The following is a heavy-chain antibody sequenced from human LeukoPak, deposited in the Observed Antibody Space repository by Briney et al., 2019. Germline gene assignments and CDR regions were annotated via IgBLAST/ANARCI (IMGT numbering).Heavy chain of an antibody. CDR3: AKDQDVVVPAARSGFDY. CDR2: ISGSGGST. V-gene: IGHV3-23*01. D-gene: IGHD2-2*01. J-gene: IGHJ4*02. CDR1: GFTCSSYA. Sequence: GGSLRLCCAASGFTCSSYAMSWVRQAPGKGLEWVSAISGSGGSTYYADSVKGRFTISRDNSKNTLHLQMNSLRAEDTAVYYCAKDQDVVVPAARSGFDYWGQGTLVTVSS.